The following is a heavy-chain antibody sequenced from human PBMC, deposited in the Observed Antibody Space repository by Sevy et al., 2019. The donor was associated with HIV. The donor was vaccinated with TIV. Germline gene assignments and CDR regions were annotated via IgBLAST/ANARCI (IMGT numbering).Heavy chain of an antibody. CDR2: IRTYNGDT. V-gene: IGHV1-18*01. CDR3: ARGRATNGGTFYFDL. J-gene: IGHJ4*02. D-gene: IGHD2-8*01. CDR1: GYIFKNHD. Sequence: ASVKVSCKASGYIFKNHDITWVRQAPGQGLEWMGWIRTYNGDTQYAQNFQGRVIMTTDTSKSTAYLDVRSLRSDDTAVYYCARGRATNGGTFYFDLWAQGTLVTVYS.